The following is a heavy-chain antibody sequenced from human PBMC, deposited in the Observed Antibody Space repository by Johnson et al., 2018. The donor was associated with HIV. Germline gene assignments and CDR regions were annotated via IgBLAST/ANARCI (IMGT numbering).Heavy chain of an antibody. CDR2: INQDGVEK. CDR3: VRGGAVAPSSGFDI. J-gene: IGHJ3*02. Sequence: VQLVESGGGVVQPGRSLRLSCAASGFTFSSYGMHWVRQAPGKGLEWVANINQDGVEKYYVDSVKGRFTISRDNATNSLFLKMNIVRDEDTAVYYCVRGGAVAPSSGFDIWGQGTKVTVSS. V-gene: IGHV3-7*03. CDR1: GFTFSSYG. D-gene: IGHD6-19*01.